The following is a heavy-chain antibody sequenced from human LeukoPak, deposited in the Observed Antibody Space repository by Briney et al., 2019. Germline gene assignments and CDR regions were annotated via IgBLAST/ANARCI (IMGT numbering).Heavy chain of an antibody. CDR3: ARGSMAAAGIQGY. CDR2: IYYSGST. J-gene: IGHJ4*02. V-gene: IGHV4-34*01. Sequence: MTSETLSLTCAVYGGSFSGYYWSWIRQPPGKGLEWVGYIYYSGSTNYNPSLKSRVTISVDTSKNQFSLKLSSVTAADTAVYYCARGSMAAAGIQGYWGQGTLVTVSS. D-gene: IGHD6-13*01. CDR1: GGSFSGYY.